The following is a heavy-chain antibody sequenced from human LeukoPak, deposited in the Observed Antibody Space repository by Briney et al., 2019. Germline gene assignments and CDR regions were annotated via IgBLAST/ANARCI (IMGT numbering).Heavy chain of an antibody. V-gene: IGHV1-2*02. CDR1: GGTFSSYA. CDR2: INPNSGGT. CDR3: ASQYCSSTSCSKGAFDI. D-gene: IGHD2-2*01. Sequence: EASVKVSCKASGGTFSSYAISWVRQAPGQGLEWMGWINPNSGGTNYAQKFQGRVTMTRDTSISTAYMELSRLRSDDTAVYYCASQYCSSTSCSKGAFDIWGQGTMVTVSS. J-gene: IGHJ3*02.